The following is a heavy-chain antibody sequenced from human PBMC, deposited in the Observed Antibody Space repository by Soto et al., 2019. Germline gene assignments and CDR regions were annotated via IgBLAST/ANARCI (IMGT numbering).Heavy chain of an antibody. J-gene: IGHJ4*02. CDR2: IYYSGST. Sequence: SETLSLTCTVSGGSISSGDYYWSWIRQPPGKGLEWIGYIYYSGSTYYNPSLKSRVTISVDTSKNQFSLKLSSVTAADTAVYYCAGTYDSSGYYYGDYWGQGTLVTVSS. V-gene: IGHV4-30-4*01. CDR1: GGSISSGDYY. CDR3: AGTYDSSGYYYGDY. D-gene: IGHD3-22*01.